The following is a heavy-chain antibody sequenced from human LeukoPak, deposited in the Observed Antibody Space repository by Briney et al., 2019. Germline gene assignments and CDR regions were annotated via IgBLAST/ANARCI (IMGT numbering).Heavy chain of an antibody. V-gene: IGHV3-23*01. J-gene: IGHJ4*02. D-gene: IGHD3-9*01. CDR1: GFTFTSYA. CDR2: ISGSGSST. Sequence: GGSLRLSCAASGFTFTSYAMNWVRQAPGKGLEWVSTISGSGSSTYYVDSVKGRFTISRDNSKNALYLQLTSLRLEDTALYYCVKDLTGTWSFDYWGQGTLVTVSS. CDR3: VKDLTGTWSFDY.